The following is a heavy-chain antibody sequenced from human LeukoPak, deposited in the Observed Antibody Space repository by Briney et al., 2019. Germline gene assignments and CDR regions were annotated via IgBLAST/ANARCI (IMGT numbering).Heavy chain of an antibody. CDR1: RGSIRSSS. CDR2: VLSSGTA. Sequence: AETLSLTCTISRGSIRSSSWTWVRQPAGKGLEWIGLVLSSGTAIYNPSLKSRATMSLDTSKSQFPLSVTSVTAADSAVYYCTRVSYFAFWSGSYSSPPGDAFDSWVQGTMVIVSS. V-gene: IGHV4-4*07. D-gene: IGHD3-3*01. CDR3: TRVSYFAFWSGSYSSPPGDAFDS. J-gene: IGHJ3*02.